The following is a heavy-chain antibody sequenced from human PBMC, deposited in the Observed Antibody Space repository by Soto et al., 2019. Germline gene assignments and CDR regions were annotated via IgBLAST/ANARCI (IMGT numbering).Heavy chain of an antibody. J-gene: IGHJ5*02. CDR3: AVAESFSAASFNP. D-gene: IGHD3-3*01. CDR2: INHNTNT. V-gene: IGHV4-34*01. Sequence: QVHLQQWGAGLLKPSETLSLTCAVYGGSFSDTYWNWFRQPPGKGLEWIGEINHNTNTIYNPSLTGPSPTPVNTSTNHFSRRLTSVPAGDTAGYYGAVAESFSAASFNPWGQGTLATVSS. CDR1: GGSFSDTY.